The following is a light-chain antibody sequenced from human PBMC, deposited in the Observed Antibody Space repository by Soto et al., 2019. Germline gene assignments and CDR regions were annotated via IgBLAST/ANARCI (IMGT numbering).Light chain of an antibody. CDR3: QQYGSSET. V-gene: IGKV3-11*01. J-gene: IGKJ2*01. CDR2: DAS. Sequence: EIVLTQSPATLSLSPGERATLSCRASQSVGTFFAWYQQKPGQAPRLLIYDASNRATGIPARFSGSGSGTDFTLTISSLEPEDFAVYYCQQYGSSETFGQGTKLEIK. CDR1: QSVGTF.